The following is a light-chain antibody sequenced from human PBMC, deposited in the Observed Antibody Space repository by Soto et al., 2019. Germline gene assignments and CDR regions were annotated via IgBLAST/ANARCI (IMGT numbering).Light chain of an antibody. CDR3: QSSGGGDVV. CDR2: EDT. V-gene: IGLV6-57*02. J-gene: IGLJ2*01. Sequence: NFMLTQPHSVSESPGKTVTISCTGTSGSIADNYVQWYQQRPGSAPTTVIYEDTQRPSGVPDRFSGSIDYSSNSASLTISGLETADEADYYCQSSGGGDVVFGGGTKLTVL. CDR1: SGSIADNY.